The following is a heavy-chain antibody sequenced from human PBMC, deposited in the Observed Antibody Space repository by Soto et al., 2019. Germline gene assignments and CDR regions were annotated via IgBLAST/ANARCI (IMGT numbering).Heavy chain of an antibody. V-gene: IGHV3-53*01. Sequence: GGSLRLSCAASGFSVISNYMSWVRQAPGKGLEWVSIIYIDGRTYYADSVKGRFTISRDTSKNMLFLQINSLRAEDTAVYYCAREGADSCNGGNCYDYAMDVWGQGTTVTVSS. CDR1: GFSVISNY. D-gene: IGHD3-16*01. CDR2: IYIDGRT. J-gene: IGHJ6*02. CDR3: AREGADSCNGGNCYDYAMDV.